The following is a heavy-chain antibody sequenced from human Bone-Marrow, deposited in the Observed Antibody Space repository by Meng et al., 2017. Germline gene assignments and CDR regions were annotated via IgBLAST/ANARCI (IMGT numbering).Heavy chain of an antibody. J-gene: IGHJ5*02. V-gene: IGHV4-4*03. Sequence: QASGPGLVKPPDTLPPTFAVSAASISSRHWWGWVRQPPGNGLELIWEIYHDGSTNYTPSLKSRVTISVDKSKNQFSLKLSSVTAADTAVYYCARAAYDIWSGYAPWGQGSLVTVSS. CDR2: IYHDGST. D-gene: IGHD3-3*01. CDR1: AASISSRHW. CDR3: ARAAYDIWSGYAP.